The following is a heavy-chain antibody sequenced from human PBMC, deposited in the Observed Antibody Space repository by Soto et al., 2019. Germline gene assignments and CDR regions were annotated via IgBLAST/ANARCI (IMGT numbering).Heavy chain of an antibody. D-gene: IGHD3-22*01. Sequence: GGSLRLSCAASGFTFNTYAMSWVRQAPGKGLEWVSAISGSGGSTYYADSVKGRFTISRDNSKNTLYLQMNSLRAEDTAVYYCARRITMIVVDYYFDYWGQGTLVTVSS. CDR2: ISGSGGST. CDR3: ARRITMIVVDYYFDY. J-gene: IGHJ4*02. CDR1: GFTFNTYA. V-gene: IGHV3-23*01.